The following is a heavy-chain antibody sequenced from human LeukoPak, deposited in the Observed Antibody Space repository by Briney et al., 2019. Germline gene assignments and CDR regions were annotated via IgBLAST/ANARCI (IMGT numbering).Heavy chain of an antibody. J-gene: IGHJ4*02. D-gene: IGHD3-16*02. CDR3: AKDNELEGWLSDLGY. CDR1: GFTFSSYG. V-gene: IGHV3-30*18. Sequence: GGSLRLSCAASGFTFSSYGMHWVRQAPGKGLEWVAVISYDGSNKYSADSVKGRFTISRDNSKNTLYLQMNSLRAEDTAVYYCAKDNELEGWLSDLGYWGQGTLVTVSS. CDR2: ISYDGSNK.